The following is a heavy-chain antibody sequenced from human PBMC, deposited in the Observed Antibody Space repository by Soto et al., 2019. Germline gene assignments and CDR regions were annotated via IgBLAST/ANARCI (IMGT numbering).Heavy chain of an antibody. CDR1: GGSISTENYF. V-gene: IGHV4-39*01. CDR3: AREVTSAAHN. J-gene: IGHJ4*02. CDR2: IYYSGRT. Sequence: PSETLSLTGTVSGGSISTENYFWGWVRQPPGKGLEWIGSIYYSGRTYYSPSLKSRLTISVDTSKNQFSLKLSSVTAADTAVYYCAREVTSAAHNWGQGTLVTLSS. D-gene: IGHD2-2*01.